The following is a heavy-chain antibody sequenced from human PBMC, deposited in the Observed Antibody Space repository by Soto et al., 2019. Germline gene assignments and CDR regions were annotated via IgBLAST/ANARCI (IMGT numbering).Heavy chain of an antibody. CDR1: RDSFTSHY. V-gene: IGHV1-46*01. D-gene: IGHD2-2*01. CDR2: IYPGGVNI. Sequence: ASVKVSSKAIRDSFTSHYMHWPRHAHGQGLEWMGTIYPGGVNIGYAQKFQGRVTITRDTSASTAYMELSSLRSEDTAVYYCARDPEDCSSTSCYFFGYYYYGMDVWGQGTTVTVSS. J-gene: IGHJ6*02. CDR3: ARDPEDCSSTSCYFFGYYYYGMDV.